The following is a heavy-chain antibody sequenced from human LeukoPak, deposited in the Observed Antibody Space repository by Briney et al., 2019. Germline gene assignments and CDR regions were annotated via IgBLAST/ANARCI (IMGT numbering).Heavy chain of an antibody. CDR3: VRHISTNTGYFDS. V-gene: IGHV4-39*01. D-gene: IGHD5-24*01. Sequence: PSETLSLTCTVSGDSSNSHSYYWGWIRQPPGKGLECIGSVYYDGTSYSNPSLKSRVAVFVDTSRDQFSLDLSFVTAADTALYYCVRHISTNTGYFDSCGQGPLVSVSS. CDR1: GDSSNSHSYY. CDR2: VYYDGTS. J-gene: IGHJ4*02.